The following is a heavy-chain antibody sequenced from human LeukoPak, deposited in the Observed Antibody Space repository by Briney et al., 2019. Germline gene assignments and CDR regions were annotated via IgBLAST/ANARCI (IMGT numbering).Heavy chain of an antibody. CDR1: GFTFSSNY. CDR2: IYSGGST. J-gene: IGHJ6*02. V-gene: IGHV3-53*01. CDR3: ARGTYYYYGMDV. Sequence: GGSLRLSCAASGFTFSSNYMNWVRQAPGKGLEWVSIIYSGGSTYYADSVKGRFTISRDNSKNTLYLQMNSPRAEDTAVYYCARGTYYYYGMDVWGQGTTVTVSS. D-gene: IGHD1/OR15-1a*01.